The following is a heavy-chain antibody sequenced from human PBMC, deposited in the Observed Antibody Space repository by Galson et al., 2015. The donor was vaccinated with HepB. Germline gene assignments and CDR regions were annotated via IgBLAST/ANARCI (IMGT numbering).Heavy chain of an antibody. V-gene: IGHV3-7*01. D-gene: IGHD2-2*02. CDR3: ARDPDLSFCRRSTSCYNAWFDP. Sequence: SLRLSCAASGFTFSSYAMSWVRQTPGKGLEWVANIKQDGREKYYVDSVKGRFTISRDNAKNSLYLQMNSLGAEDTAVYYCARDPDLSFCRRSTSCYNAWFDPRGQGTLVTVSS. J-gene: IGHJ5*02. CDR1: GFTFSSYA. CDR2: IKQDGREK.